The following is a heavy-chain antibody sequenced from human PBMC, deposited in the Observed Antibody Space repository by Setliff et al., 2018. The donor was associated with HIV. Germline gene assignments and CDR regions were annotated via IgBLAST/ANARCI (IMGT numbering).Heavy chain of an antibody. Sequence: PSETLSLTCAVSGGPLNSRNWWSWVRQPPGKGLEWIGEVFHSGSANSNASLRSRVMISVDTSKNQFSLKLSAVTAADTAAYFCARVSTDYVWGSFLSSGPYYFDFWGQGALVTVSS. CDR1: GGPLNSRNW. D-gene: IGHD3-16*01. CDR2: VFHSGSA. V-gene: IGHV4-4*02. J-gene: IGHJ4*02. CDR3: ARVSTDYVWGSFLSSGPYYFDF.